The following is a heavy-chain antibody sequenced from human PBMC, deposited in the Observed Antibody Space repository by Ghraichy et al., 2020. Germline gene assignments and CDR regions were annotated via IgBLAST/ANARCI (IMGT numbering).Heavy chain of an antibody. CDR1: GFTFSSYA. J-gene: IGHJ4*02. CDR3: AKIDGYNYVRPFDY. V-gene: IGHV3-23*01. CDR2: ISGSGGST. D-gene: IGHD5-24*01. Sequence: GGSLRLSCAASGFTFSSYAMSWVRQAPGKGLEWVSAISGSGGSTYYADSVKGWFTISRDNSKNTLYLQMNSLRAEDTAVYYCAKIDGYNYVRPFDYWGQGTLVTVSS.